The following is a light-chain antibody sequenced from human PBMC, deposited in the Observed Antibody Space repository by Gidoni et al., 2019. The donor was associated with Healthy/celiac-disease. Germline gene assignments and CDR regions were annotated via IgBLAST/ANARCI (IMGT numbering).Light chain of an antibody. J-gene: IGKJ5*01. V-gene: IGKV3-11*01. CDR3: QQRSNCSLT. CDR2: DAS. CDR1: QSVSSY. Sequence: EIVLTQSPATLSLSPGERATLSCRASQSVSSYLAWYQQTPGQAPMLLIYDASNRATGIPARFSGSGSGTDFTLTISSLEPEDFAVYYRQQRSNCSLTFGQGTRLEIK.